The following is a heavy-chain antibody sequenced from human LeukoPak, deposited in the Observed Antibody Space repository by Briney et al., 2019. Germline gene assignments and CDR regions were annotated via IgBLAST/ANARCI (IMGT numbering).Heavy chain of an antibody. CDR1: GGPISRYY. Sequence: SETLSLTCTVSGGPISRYYWSWIRQPPGKGLEWIGHIYDSGITNYNPSLKSRVTISVDTSKNQFSLKLSSVTAADTAVYYCATSGAAGTFDYWGQGTLVTVSS. CDR2: IYDSGIT. D-gene: IGHD6-13*01. J-gene: IGHJ4*02. V-gene: IGHV4-59*12. CDR3: ATSGAAGTFDY.